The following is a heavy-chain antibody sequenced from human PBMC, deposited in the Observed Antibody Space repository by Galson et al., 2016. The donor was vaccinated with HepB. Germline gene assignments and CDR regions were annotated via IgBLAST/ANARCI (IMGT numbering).Heavy chain of an antibody. J-gene: IGHJ4*02. CDR2: ISHTGST. CDR1: GGSINPYY. CDR3: ARMSYFDISGYDYYFDY. D-gene: IGHD3-22*01. V-gene: IGHV4-59*01. Sequence: LPCTVSGGSINPYYWTWIRQTPGKGLEWIGYISHTGSTHYNPSLKSRVTISVDTSKNQFSLKLSSVTAADTAVYYCARMSYFDISGYDYYFDYWGQGTLVTVSS.